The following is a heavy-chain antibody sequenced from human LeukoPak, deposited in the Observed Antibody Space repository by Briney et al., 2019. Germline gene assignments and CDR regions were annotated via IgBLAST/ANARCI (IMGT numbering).Heavy chain of an antibody. CDR2: INPNSGGT. V-gene: IGHV1-2*02. CDR3: AREGAVLRYFDADGAFDI. CDR1: GYTFTGYY. J-gene: IGHJ3*02. Sequence: ASVKVSCKASGYTFTGYYMHWVRQAPGQGLEWMGWINPNSGGTNYAQKFQGRVTMTRDTSISTAYMELSRLRSDDTAVYYCAREGAVLRYFDADGAFDIWGQGTMVTVSS. D-gene: IGHD3-9*01.